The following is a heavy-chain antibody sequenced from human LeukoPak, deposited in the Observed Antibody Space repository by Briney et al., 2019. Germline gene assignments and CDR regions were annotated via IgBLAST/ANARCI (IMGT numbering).Heavy chain of an antibody. CDR3: ARGYDYGDYVGDFDY. D-gene: IGHD4-17*01. CDR1: GGTFSSYA. V-gene: IGHV1-69*04. J-gene: IGHJ4*02. Sequence: SVKVSCKASGGTFSSYAISWVRQAPGQGLEWMGRIIPILGIANYAQKFQGRVTITADKSTSIAYMELRGLRSDDTAVYYCARGYDYGDYVGDFDYWGQGTLVTVSS. CDR2: IIPILGIA.